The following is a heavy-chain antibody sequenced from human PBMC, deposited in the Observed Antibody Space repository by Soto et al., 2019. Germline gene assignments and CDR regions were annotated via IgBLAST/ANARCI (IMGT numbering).Heavy chain of an antibody. J-gene: IGHJ6*02. CDR3: ARRSAVTTFYFYGMDV. Sequence: PGESLKISCKVSGDSFNSNWIAWVRQRTGRGLEWMGIIYPIDSDTRYSPSFQGQVTISVDRSVNSAFLQWRSLKASDTATYYCARRSAVTTFYFYGMDVWGQGTTVTVSS. D-gene: IGHD4-17*01. V-gene: IGHV5-51*01. CDR2: IYPIDSDT. CDR1: GDSFNSNW.